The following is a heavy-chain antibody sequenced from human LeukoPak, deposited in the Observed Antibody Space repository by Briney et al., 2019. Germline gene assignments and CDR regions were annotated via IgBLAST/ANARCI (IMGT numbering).Heavy chain of an antibody. CDR1: GFTVSSNY. CDR3: ARGYDYDILTGYYQPLDY. CDR2: IYSGGST. V-gene: IGHV3-66*01. Sequence: PGGSLRLSCAVSGFTVSSNYMSWVRQAPGKGLEWVSVIYSGGSTYYADSVKGRFTISRDNSKNTLYLQMNSLRAEDTAVYYCARGYDYDILTGYYQPLDYWGQGTLVTVSS. J-gene: IGHJ4*02. D-gene: IGHD3-9*01.